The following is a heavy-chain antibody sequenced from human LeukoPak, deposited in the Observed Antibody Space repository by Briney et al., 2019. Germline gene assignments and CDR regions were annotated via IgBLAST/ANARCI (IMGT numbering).Heavy chain of an antibody. J-gene: IGHJ6*03. CDR1: GYTFTGYY. CDR2: INPNSGGT. CDR3: ARLPGYSSSWYFDPYYYYYYMDV. Sequence: GASVKVSCKASGYTFTGYYMHWVRQAPGQGLEWMGWINPNSGGTNYAQKLQGRVTMTTDTSTSTAYMELRSLRSDDTAVYYCARLPGYSSSWYFDPYYYYYYMDVWGKGTTVTVSS. D-gene: IGHD6-13*01. V-gene: IGHV1-2*02.